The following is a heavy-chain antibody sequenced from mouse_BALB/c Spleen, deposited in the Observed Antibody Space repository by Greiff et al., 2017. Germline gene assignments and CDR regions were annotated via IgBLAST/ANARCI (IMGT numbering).Heavy chain of an antibody. J-gene: IGHJ4*01. CDR1: GYTFSSYW. V-gene: IGHV1-9*01. CDR2: ILPGSGST. D-gene: IGHD1-1*01. Sequence: VKLMESGAELMKPGASVKISCKATGYTFSSYWIEWVKQRPGHGLEWIGEILPGSGSTNYNEKFKGKATFTADTSSNTAYMQLSSLTSEDSAVYYCARRLRDYYAMDYWGQGTSVTVSS. CDR3: ARRLRDYYAMDY.